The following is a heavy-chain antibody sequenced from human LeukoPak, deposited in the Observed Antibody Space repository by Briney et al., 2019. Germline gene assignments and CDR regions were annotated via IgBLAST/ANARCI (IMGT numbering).Heavy chain of an antibody. V-gene: IGHV3-9*03. D-gene: IGHD1-26*01. J-gene: IGHJ4*02. CDR1: GFIFDDYA. CDR3: AKGWSYGLDVTFDY. Sequence: GGSLRLSCAASGFIFDDYAMYWVRQVPGKGLEWVSGINWNSGNIVYADSVKGRFIISRDNAKNSLNLQMNSLRAEDMALYYCAKGWSYGLDVTFDYWGQGTLVTVSS. CDR2: INWNSGNI.